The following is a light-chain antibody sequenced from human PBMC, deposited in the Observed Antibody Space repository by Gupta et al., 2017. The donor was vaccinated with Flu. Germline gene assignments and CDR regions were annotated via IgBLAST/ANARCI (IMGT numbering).Light chain of an antibody. CDR2: DAS. CDR1: QSVGTY. CDR3: QKRSNWPPYT. J-gene: IGKJ2*01. Sequence: EIVLTLSPATLSWSTGERATLYCRASQSVGTYLDWYQQKPGQTPRLLVYDASNRATGIPARFSGSGSGTDFTLTISSLEPEDFAVYYCQKRSNWPPYTFGQGTRLEI. V-gene: IGKV3-11*01.